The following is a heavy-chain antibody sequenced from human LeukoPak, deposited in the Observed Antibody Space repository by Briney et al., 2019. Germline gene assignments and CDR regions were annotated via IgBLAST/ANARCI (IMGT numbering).Heavy chain of an antibody. CDR2: IYDSGST. J-gene: IGHJ6*02. CDR1: GAYISSYF. Sequence: SETLSLTCTVSGAYISSYFWSWIRQLPGKGLEWIGYIYDSGSTNYNPSLTSRVTISVDTSKNHFSLKLSSVTAADTALYYCARQMYLGGMDVWGQGTTVTASS. CDR3: ARQMYLGGMDV. D-gene: IGHD2-8*01. V-gene: IGHV4-59*08.